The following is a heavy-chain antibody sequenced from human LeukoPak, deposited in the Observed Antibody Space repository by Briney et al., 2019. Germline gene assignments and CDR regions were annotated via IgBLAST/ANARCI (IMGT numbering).Heavy chain of an antibody. CDR1: GFTFSSYA. CDR3: AKAEVVTYYYDSSGYYVDY. J-gene: IGHJ4*02. D-gene: IGHD3-22*01. CDR2: ISGSGGST. Sequence: GGSLRLSCAASGFTFSSYAMSWVRQAPGKGLEWVSAISGSGGSTYYADSVKGRFTISRDNSKNTLYLQMNSLRAEDTAVYYCAKAEVVTYYYDSSGYYVDYWGQGTLVTASS. V-gene: IGHV3-23*01.